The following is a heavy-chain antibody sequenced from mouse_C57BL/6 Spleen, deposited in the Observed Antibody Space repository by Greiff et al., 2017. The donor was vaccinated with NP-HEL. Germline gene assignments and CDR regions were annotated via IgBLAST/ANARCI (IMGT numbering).Heavy chain of an antibody. CDR1: GFSLTSYG. CDR2: IWSGGST. CDR3: ATLGVYWYFDV. J-gene: IGHJ1*03. Sequence: QVQLKESGPGLVQPSQSLSITCTVSGFSLTSYGVHWVRQSPGKGLEWLGVIWSGGSTDYNAAFISRLSISKDNSKSQVFFKMNSLQADDTAIYYCATLGVYWYFDVWGTGTTVTVSS. D-gene: IGHD4-1*01. V-gene: IGHV2-2*01.